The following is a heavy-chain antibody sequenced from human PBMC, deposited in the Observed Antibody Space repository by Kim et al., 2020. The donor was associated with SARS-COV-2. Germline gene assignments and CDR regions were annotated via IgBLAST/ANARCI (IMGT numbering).Heavy chain of an antibody. CDR1: GGSISSYY. J-gene: IGHJ5*02. Sequence: SETLSLTCTVSGGSISSYYWSWIRQPAGKGLEWIGRIYTSGSTNYNPSLKSRVTMSVDTSKNQFSLKLSSVTAADTAVYYCARALRDIAAAGAGWFDPWGQGTLVTVSS. CDR2: IYTSGST. V-gene: IGHV4-4*07. D-gene: IGHD6-13*01. CDR3: ARALRDIAAAGAGWFDP.